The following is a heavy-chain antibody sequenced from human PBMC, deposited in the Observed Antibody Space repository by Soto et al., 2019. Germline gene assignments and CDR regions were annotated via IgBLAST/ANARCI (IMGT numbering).Heavy chain of an antibody. D-gene: IGHD4-17*01. Sequence: PGGSLRLSCAASEFTFSSYAIHWVRQAPGKGLEWVAVISYDGRNKYYADSVEGRFTISRDNSKNTVYLQMNSLRLEDTAVYYCARGPSYSDSYFDHWGQGTLVTVSS. CDR2: ISYDGRNK. CDR3: ARGPSYSDSYFDH. J-gene: IGHJ4*02. CDR1: EFTFSSYA. V-gene: IGHV3-30*04.